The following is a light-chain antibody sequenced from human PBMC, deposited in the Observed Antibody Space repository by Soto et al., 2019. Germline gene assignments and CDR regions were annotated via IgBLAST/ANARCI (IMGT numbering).Light chain of an antibody. CDR2: EVS. CDR1: SSDVGGYNY. J-gene: IGLJ1*01. CDR3: SSYTSNSTKYV. Sequence: QSVLTQPAAVSGSPGQSITISCTGTSSDVGGYNYVSWYQQHPGKAPKLMIYEVSNRPSGVSNRFSGSKSGNTASLTISGLQAEDEADYYCSSYTSNSTKYVLGTGTKVT. V-gene: IGLV2-14*01.